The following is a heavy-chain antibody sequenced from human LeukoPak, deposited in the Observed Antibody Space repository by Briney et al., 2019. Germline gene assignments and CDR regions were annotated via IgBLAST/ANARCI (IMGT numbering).Heavy chain of an antibody. CDR1: GGSISSYY. Sequence: PSETLSLTCTVSGGSISSYYWSWIRQPAGKGLEWIGRIYTSGSTNYNPSLKSRVTMSVDTSKNQFSLKLSSVTAADTAVYYCARDRGLVGATPYFDYWGQGTLVTVSS. CDR3: ARDRGLVGATPYFDY. J-gene: IGHJ4*02. CDR2: IYTSGST. D-gene: IGHD1-26*01. V-gene: IGHV4-4*07.